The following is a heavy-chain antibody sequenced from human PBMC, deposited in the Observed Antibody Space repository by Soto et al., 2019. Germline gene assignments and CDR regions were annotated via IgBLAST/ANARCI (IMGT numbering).Heavy chain of an antibody. CDR3: ARSPVVVVPAAMEEYYFDY. CDR1: GYTFTSYG. Sequence: ASVKVSCKASGYTFTSYGISWVRQAPGQGLEWMGWISAYNGNTNYAQKLQGRVTMTTDTSTSTAYMELRSLRSDDTAVYYCARSPVVVVPAAMEEYYFDYWGQGTLVTVSS. CDR2: ISAYNGNT. D-gene: IGHD2-2*01. J-gene: IGHJ4*02. V-gene: IGHV1-18*01.